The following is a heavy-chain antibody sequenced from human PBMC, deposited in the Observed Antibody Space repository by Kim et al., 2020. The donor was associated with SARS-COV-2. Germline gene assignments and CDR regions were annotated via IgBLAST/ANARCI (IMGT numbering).Heavy chain of an antibody. CDR1: GGSFSGYY. Sequence: SETLSLTCAVYGGSFSGYYWSWIRQPPGKGLEWIGEINHSGSTNYNPSLKSRVTISVDTSKNQFSLKLSSVTAADTAVYYCARGHNVVVVAATSRRHSPRRWYFDLWGRGTLVTVSS. D-gene: IGHD2-15*01. J-gene: IGHJ2*01. V-gene: IGHV4-34*01. CDR2: INHSGST. CDR3: ARGHNVVVVAATSRRHSPRRWYFDL.